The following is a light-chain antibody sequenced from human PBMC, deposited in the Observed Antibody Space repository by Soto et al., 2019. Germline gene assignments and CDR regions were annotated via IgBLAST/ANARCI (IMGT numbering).Light chain of an antibody. CDR1: QGIGSW. CDR3: QHVNGSPLS. J-gene: IGKJ4*01. CDR2: TAS. V-gene: IGKV1-12*01. Sequence: DSQMTQSPSSLSASVANRFNITCRASQGIGSWLAWYQQKTGKAPKLLIYTASSLQSGVPSRFSGSGVGTDLTLTISSLPTEDFPTYYCQHVNGSPLSLGGGTKVDIK.